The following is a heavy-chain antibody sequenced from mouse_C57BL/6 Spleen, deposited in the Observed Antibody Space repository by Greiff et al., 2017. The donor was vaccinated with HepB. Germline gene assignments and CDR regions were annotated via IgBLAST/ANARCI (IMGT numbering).Heavy chain of an antibody. J-gene: IGHJ4*01. Sequence: EVQGVESGGGLVKPGGSLKLSCAASGFTFSSYTMSWVRQTPEKRLEWVATISGGGGNTYYPDSVKGRFTISRDNAKNTLYLQMSSLRSEDTALYYCASPVYGSSLYYAMDYWGQGTSVTVSS. CDR3: ASPVYGSSLYYAMDY. CDR1: GFTFSSYT. CDR2: ISGGGGNT. D-gene: IGHD1-1*01. V-gene: IGHV5-9*01.